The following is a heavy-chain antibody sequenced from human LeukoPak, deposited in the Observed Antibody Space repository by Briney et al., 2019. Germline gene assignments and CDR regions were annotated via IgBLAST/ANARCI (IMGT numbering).Heavy chain of an antibody. CDR2: INHSGST. CDR3: ARQKGYSGYGSNGWFDP. Sequence: PSETLSLTCAVYGGSFSGYYWSWIRQPPGKGLEWIGEINHSGSTNYNPSLKSRVTISVDTSKNQFSLKLSSVTAADTAVYYCARQKGYSGYGSNGWFDPWGQGTLVTVSS. V-gene: IGHV4-34*01. D-gene: IGHD5-12*01. J-gene: IGHJ5*02. CDR1: GGSFSGYY.